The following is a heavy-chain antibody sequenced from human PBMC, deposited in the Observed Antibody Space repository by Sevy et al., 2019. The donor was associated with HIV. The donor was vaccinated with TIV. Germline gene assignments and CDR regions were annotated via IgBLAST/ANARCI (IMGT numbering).Heavy chain of an antibody. J-gene: IGHJ4*02. CDR1: GFTFSSYA. CDR3: AKGRGGRGYGSGGSCATNDY. D-gene: IGHD2-15*01. CDR2: ISGSGGST. Sequence: GGSLRLSCAASGFTFSSYAMSWVRQAPGKGLEWVSAISGSGGSTYYADSVKGRLTNSRDNSKNTRYLQMYSLRAEDTAVDYGAKGRGGRGYGSGGSCATNDYWGQGTLVTVSS. V-gene: IGHV3-23*01.